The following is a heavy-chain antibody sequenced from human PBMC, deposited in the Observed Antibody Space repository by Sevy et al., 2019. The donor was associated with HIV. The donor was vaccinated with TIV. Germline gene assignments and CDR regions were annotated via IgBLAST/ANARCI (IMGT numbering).Heavy chain of an antibody. J-gene: IGHJ3*01. D-gene: IGHD3-10*01. Sequence: GGSLRLSCAASGFTFSSYPMHWVRQAPGKGLEWVSFISFDGTDKYYADSVKGRFTITRDNSKNTLCLQMNSLRAEDTAFYYCVRETTMLPRGAFYFWGQGTMVTVSS. CDR2: ISFDGTDK. V-gene: IGHV3-30-3*01. CDR1: GFTFSSYP. CDR3: VRETTMLPRGAFYF.